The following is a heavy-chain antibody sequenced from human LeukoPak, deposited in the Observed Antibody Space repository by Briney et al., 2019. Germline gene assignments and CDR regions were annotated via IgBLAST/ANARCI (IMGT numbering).Heavy chain of an antibody. CDR1: GFTFSSYA. D-gene: IGHD6-19*01. CDR3: AKDGTSGWYVGNWFDP. CDR2: ISGSGGGT. Sequence: GGSLRLSRAASGFTFSSYAMSWVRQAPGKGLEWVSGISGSGGGTYYADSAKGRFTISRDNSKNTLYLQMNSLRAEDTAVYYCAKDGTSGWYVGNWFDPWGQGTLVTVSS. J-gene: IGHJ5*02. V-gene: IGHV3-23*01.